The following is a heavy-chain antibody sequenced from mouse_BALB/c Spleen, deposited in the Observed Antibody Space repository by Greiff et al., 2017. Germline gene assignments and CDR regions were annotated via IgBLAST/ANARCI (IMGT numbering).Heavy chain of an antibody. CDR1: GFAFSSYD. V-gene: IGHV5-12-1*01. CDR2: ISSGGGST. D-gene: IGHD2-14*01. CDR3: AIHLYYRYGVDY. J-gene: IGHJ2*01. Sequence: EVKLVESGGGLVKPGGSLKLSCAASGFAFSSYDMSWVRQTPEKRLEWVAYISSGGGSTYYPDTVKGRFTISRDNAKNTLYLQMSSLKSEDTAMYYCAIHLYYRYGVDYWGQGTTLTVSS.